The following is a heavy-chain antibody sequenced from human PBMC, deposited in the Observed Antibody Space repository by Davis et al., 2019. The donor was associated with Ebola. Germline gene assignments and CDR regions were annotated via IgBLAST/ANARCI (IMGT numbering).Heavy chain of an antibody. CDR3: ARDLWVLRSSFCY. CDR1: GFTFSSYS. CDR2: ISSSSSYI. Sequence: GESLKISCAASGFTFSSYSMNWVRQAPGKGLEWVSYISSSSSYIYYADSVKGRFTISRDNAKNSLYLQMNSLRDEDTAVYYCARDLWVLRSSFCYWGQGTLVTVSS. J-gene: IGHJ4*02. V-gene: IGHV3-48*02. D-gene: IGHD6-13*01.